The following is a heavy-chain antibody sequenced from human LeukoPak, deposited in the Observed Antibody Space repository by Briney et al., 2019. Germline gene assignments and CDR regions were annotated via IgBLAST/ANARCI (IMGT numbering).Heavy chain of an antibody. CDR2: INHSGST. J-gene: IGHJ4*02. Sequence: PSETLSLTCAVYGGSFSGYYWSWIRQPPGKGLEWIGEINHSGSTNYNPSLKSRVTISVDTSKNQFSLKLSSVTAADTAVYYCARVSRYGQQLVRGDYWGQGTLVTVSS. CDR1: GGSFSGYY. D-gene: IGHD6-13*01. CDR3: ARVSRYGQQLVRGDY. V-gene: IGHV4-34*01.